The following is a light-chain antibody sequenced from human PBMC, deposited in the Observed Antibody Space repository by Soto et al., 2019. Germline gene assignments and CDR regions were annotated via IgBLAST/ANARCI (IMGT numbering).Light chain of an antibody. CDR1: NSNIGAGFD. J-gene: IGLJ2*01. V-gene: IGLV1-40*01. Sequence: QSVLTPPPSVSGAPGQRVTISCTGNNSNIGAGFDVHWYQQFPGTAPKLLIYRNSNRPSGVPDRFSGSKSGTSASLAITGLQAEDEADYYCQAFWLFGGGTKLTVL. CDR3: QAFWL. CDR2: RNS.